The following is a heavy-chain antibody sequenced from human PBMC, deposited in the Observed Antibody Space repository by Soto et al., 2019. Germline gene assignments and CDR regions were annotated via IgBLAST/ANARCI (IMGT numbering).Heavy chain of an antibody. CDR2: IYYSGST. D-gene: IGHD3-10*01. CDR3: ARGHGSGSYSISYHWFDP. J-gene: IGHJ5*02. Sequence: PSETLSLTCTVSGGSISSGGYYWSWIRQHPGKGLEWIGYIYYSGSTYYNPSLKSRVTISVDTSKDQFSLKLSSVTAADTAVFYCARGHGSGSYSISYHWFDPWGQGTLVTVSS. V-gene: IGHV4-31*03. CDR1: GGSISSGGYY.